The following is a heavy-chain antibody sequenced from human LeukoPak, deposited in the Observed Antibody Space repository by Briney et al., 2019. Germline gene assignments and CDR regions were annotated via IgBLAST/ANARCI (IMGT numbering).Heavy chain of an antibody. CDR3: ANGYSEGRYCSSSSCALWN. CDR1: GFTFSSYA. V-gene: IGHV3-23*01. CDR2: ISGSGGST. D-gene: IGHD2-2*01. J-gene: IGHJ4*02. Sequence: GGSLRLSCAASGFTFSSYAMSWVRQAPGKGLEWVSAISGSGGSTHYADSVKGRFTISRDNSKNTLYLQMNSLRAEDTAVYYCANGYSEGRYCSSSSCALWNWGQGTLVTVSS.